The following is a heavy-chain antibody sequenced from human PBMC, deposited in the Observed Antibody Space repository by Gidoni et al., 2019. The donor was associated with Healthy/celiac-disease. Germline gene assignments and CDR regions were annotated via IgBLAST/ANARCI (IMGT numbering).Heavy chain of an antibody. Sequence: EVQLVESGGGLVKPGGSLRLSCAAFGFTFSSYSMNWVRQAPGKGLEWVSSISSSSSYIYYADSVKGRFTISRDNAKNSLYLQMNSLRAEDTAVYYCARDLIRTTVAAFDYWGQGTLVTVSS. D-gene: IGHD4-4*01. CDR1: GFTFSSYS. J-gene: IGHJ4*02. CDR3: ARDLIRTTVAAFDY. V-gene: IGHV3-21*01. CDR2: ISSSSSYI.